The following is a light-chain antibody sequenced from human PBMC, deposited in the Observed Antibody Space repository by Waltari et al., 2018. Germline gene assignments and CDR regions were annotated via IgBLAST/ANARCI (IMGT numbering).Light chain of an antibody. V-gene: IGLV1-40*01. Sequence: QSVLTQPPSVSGAPGQRITISCTGTSSNIGAGYDVHWYLQLPGTAPKLLILGNNNRPSGVPVRFSASKSDTSASLAITGLQAEDEADYYCQSYDSSLSGVLFGGGTKLTVL. CDR3: QSYDSSLSGVL. CDR1: SSNIGAGYD. CDR2: GNN. J-gene: IGLJ2*01.